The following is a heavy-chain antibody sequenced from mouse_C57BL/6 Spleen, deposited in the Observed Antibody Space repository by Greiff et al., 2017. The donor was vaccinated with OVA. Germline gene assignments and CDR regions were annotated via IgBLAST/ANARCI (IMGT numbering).Heavy chain of an antibody. D-gene: IGHD1-1*01. V-gene: IGHV1-69*01. CDR3: ARGDYYGSSEDFDY. CDR2: IDPSDSYT. Sequence: QVQLQQPGAELVMPGASVKLSCKASGYTFTSYWMHWVKQRPGQGLECIGEIDPSDSYTNYNQKFKGKSTLTVDKSSSTAYMQLSSLTSEDSAVYYCARGDYYGSSEDFDYWGQGTTLTVSS. CDR1: GYTFTSYW. J-gene: IGHJ2*01.